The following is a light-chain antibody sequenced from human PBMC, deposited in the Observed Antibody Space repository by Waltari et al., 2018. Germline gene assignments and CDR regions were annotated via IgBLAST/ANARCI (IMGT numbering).Light chain of an antibody. CDR1: ETVGRK. J-gene: IGKJ4*01. V-gene: IGKV3-15*01. CDR2: DAS. CDR3: LQYNYWPPVT. Sequence: ETVMPPSPATLSVSPGERVTPSCRASETVGRKLAWYQPKPGQAPRLLIYDASTRASGIPPRFSGGGSGTDFTLTISSLQSEDFAVYYCLQYNYWPPVTFGGGTTVEVK.